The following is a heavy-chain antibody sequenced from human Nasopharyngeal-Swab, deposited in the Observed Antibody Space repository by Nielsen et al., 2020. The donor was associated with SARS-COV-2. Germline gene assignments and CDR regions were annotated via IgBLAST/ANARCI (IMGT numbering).Heavy chain of an antibody. Sequence: GGSLRLSCAASGFTFSSYSMNWVRQAPGKGLEWVPSISSSSSYIYYADSVKGRFTISRDNAKNSLYLQMNSLRAEDTAVYYCARDRWGWLPIGDAFDIWGQGTMVTVSS. CDR1: GFTFSSYS. D-gene: IGHD2-21*01. V-gene: IGHV3-21*01. J-gene: IGHJ3*02. CDR2: ISSSSSYI. CDR3: ARDRWGWLPIGDAFDI.